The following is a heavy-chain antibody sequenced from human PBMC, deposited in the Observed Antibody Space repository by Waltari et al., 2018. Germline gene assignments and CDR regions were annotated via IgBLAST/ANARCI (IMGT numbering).Heavy chain of an antibody. CDR3: ARGRREQQLVTDFDY. J-gene: IGHJ4*02. V-gene: IGHV4-38-2*01. D-gene: IGHD6-13*01. CDR1: GYSISSGYY. Sequence: QVQLQESGPGLVKPSETLSLTCAVSGYSISSGYYWGWIRQPPGKGLEWIGSIYHSGSTYYNPSLKSRVTISVDTSKNQFSLKLSSVTAADTAVYYCARGRREQQLVTDFDYWGQGTLVTVSS. CDR2: IYHSGST.